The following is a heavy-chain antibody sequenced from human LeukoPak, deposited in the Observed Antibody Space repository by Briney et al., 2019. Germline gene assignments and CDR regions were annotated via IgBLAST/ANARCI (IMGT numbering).Heavy chain of an antibody. D-gene: IGHD3-9*01. J-gene: IGHJ4*02. CDR3: ARDHEYYDILTGSEYYFDY. V-gene: IGHV4-39*07. CDR2: IYYSGST. Sequence: SETLSLTCTVSGGSIRSSSYYWGWIRQPPGKGLEWIGSIYYSGSTYYNPSLKSRVTISVDTSKNQFSLKLSSVTAADTAVYYCARDHEYYDILTGSEYYFDYWGQGTLVTVSS. CDR1: GGSIRSSSYY.